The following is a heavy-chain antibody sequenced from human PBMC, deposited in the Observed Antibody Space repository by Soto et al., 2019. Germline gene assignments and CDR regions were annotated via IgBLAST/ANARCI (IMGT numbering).Heavy chain of an antibody. CDR3: ARDRWGSYSFDS. CDR2: IIPVFGTA. Sequence: QVQLVQSGAEVKKPGSSVKVSCKASGGVFRNYAINWVRQAPGQGLEWMGGIIPVFGTADYPQKFQGRVTSTADESTTTAYMDLTSLKTEDTAVYFCARDRWGSYSFDSWGQGTLVTVAS. CDR1: GGVFRNYA. V-gene: IGHV1-69*01. J-gene: IGHJ5*01. D-gene: IGHD1-26*01.